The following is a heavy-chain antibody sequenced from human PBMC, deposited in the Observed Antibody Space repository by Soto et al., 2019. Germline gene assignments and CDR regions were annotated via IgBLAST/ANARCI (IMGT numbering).Heavy chain of an antibody. CDR1: GFTFSSYA. D-gene: IGHD3-10*01. CDR3: AKAGRGVIITHYYYYYMDV. CDR2: ISGSGGST. J-gene: IGHJ6*03. Sequence: EVQLLESGGGLVQPGGSLRLSCAASGFTFSSYAMSWVRQAPGKGLEWVSAISGSGGSTYYADSVKGRFTISRDNSKNTLYLQMNSLRAEDTAVYYCAKAGRGVIITHYYYYYMDVWGKGTTVTVSS. V-gene: IGHV3-23*01.